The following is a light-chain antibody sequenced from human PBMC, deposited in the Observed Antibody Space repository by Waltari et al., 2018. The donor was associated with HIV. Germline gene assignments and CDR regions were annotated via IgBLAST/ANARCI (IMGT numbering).Light chain of an antibody. Sequence: QSALTQPASVSGAPGQSITISCRGTSSDVGAFNHVSWYQLHPGKAPKFILYDVKRRPSGVSDRFSGSKSGNTASLTISGLQAEDEGLYYCSSYTRGDSSYVLFGGGTRLSVL. CDR3: SSYTRGDSSYVL. V-gene: IGLV2-14*03. J-gene: IGLJ3*02. CDR2: DVK. CDR1: SSDVGAFNH.